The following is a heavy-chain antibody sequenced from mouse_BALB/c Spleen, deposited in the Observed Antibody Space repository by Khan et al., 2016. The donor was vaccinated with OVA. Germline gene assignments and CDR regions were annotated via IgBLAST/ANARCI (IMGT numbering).Heavy chain of an antibody. CDR2: IWGDGST. Sequence: QVQLKESGPGLVAPSQSLSITCTVSGFSLTNYGVSWVRQPPGKGLEWLGVIWGDGSTNYHTALIYRLSFSKDNSKSHDFFNQNSLQTDDAATYSCANFYHGTSFYFDYWGQGTTLTVSS. J-gene: IGHJ2*01. CDR3: ANFYHGTSFYFDY. V-gene: IGHV2-3*01. CDR1: GFSLTNYG. D-gene: IGHD1-1*01.